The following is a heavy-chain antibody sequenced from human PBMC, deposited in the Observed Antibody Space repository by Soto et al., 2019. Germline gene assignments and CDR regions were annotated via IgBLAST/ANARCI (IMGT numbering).Heavy chain of an antibody. J-gene: IGHJ6*02. CDR2: INPKSGGT. Sequence: ASVKVSCRASGYSFTDYHIHWVRQAPGQGLEWLGRINPKSGGTSTAQKFQGWVTMTTDTSISTASMELTRLTPDDTAIYYCARGDSTDCSNGVCSFFYNHDMDVWGQGTTVTVSS. CDR1: GYSFTDYH. D-gene: IGHD2-8*01. V-gene: IGHV1-2*04. CDR3: ARGDSTDCSNGVCSFFYNHDMDV.